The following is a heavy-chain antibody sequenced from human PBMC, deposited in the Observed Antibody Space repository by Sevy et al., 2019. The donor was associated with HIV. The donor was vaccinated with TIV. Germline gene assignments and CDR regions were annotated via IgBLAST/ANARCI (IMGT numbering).Heavy chain of an antibody. CDR2: IYYSGST. Sequence: SETLSLTCTVSGGSISSYYWSWIRQPPGKGLEWIGYIYYSGSTNYNPSLKSRVTISVDTSKNQFSLKLSSVTAADTAVYYCARELYYYDSSGYYPRRGYYFDYWGQRTLVTVSS. CDR3: ARELYYYDSSGYYPRRGYYFDY. V-gene: IGHV4-59*01. D-gene: IGHD3-22*01. J-gene: IGHJ4*02. CDR1: GGSISSYY.